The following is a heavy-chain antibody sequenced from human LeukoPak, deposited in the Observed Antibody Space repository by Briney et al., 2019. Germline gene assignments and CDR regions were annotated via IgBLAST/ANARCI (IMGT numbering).Heavy chain of an antibody. Sequence: SETLSLTCTVSGGSISSYYWSWIRQPPGKGLEWIGYIYYSGSTNYNPSLKSRVTIPVDTSKNQFSLKLSSVTAADTAVYYCARTESTTIAFDIWGQGTMVTVSS. CDR2: IYYSGST. J-gene: IGHJ3*02. CDR3: ARTESTTIAFDI. V-gene: IGHV4-59*01. CDR1: GGSISSYY. D-gene: IGHD4-11*01.